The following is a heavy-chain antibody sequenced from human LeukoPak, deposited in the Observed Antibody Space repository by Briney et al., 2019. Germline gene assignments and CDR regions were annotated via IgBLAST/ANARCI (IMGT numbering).Heavy chain of an antibody. V-gene: IGHV1-18*01. J-gene: IGHJ5*02. CDR1: GYTFTSYG. Sequence: ASVKVSCKASGYTFTSYGISWVRQAPGQGLEWMGWISAYNGNTNYAQKLQGRVTMTRNTSISTAYMELSSLRSEDTAVYYCARSTYYYGSGSSNWFDPWGQGTLVTVSS. CDR3: ARSTYYYGSGSSNWFDP. CDR2: ISAYNGNT. D-gene: IGHD3-10*01.